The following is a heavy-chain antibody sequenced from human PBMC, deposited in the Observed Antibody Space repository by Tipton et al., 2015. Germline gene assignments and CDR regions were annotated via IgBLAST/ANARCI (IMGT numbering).Heavy chain of an antibody. D-gene: IGHD6-6*01. CDR2: IYPGDSDT. Sequence: QLVQSGAEVKKPGESLKISCKGSGYSFSNYWIGWVRQMPGKGLEWMGTIYPGDSDTRYSPSFQGQVTISADKSISTVYLQWNSLKASDSGMYYCARHGSIGARQNWFDPWGQGTPVTVSP. V-gene: IGHV5-51*01. CDR3: ARHGSIGARQNWFDP. CDR1: GYSFSNYW. J-gene: IGHJ5*02.